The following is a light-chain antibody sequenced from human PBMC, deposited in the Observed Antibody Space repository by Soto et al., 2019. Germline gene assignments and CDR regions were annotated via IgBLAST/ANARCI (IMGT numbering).Light chain of an antibody. CDR3: QQSYGTPLT. J-gene: IGKJ4*01. V-gene: IGKV1-39*01. Sequence: DMEMTQSPSSLSASVGDRVTITCRASQSISNYLNWYQHKPGKVPKLLIYAASSLQSGFPTRFSGSGSGTDFTLTINSLQPEDFATYYCQQSYGTPLTFGGGTKMEIK. CDR2: AAS. CDR1: QSISNY.